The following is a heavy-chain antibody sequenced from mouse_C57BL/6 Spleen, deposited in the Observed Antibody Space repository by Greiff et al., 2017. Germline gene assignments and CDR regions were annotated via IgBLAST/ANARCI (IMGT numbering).Heavy chain of an antibody. J-gene: IGHJ2*01. CDR1: GYTFTSYW. D-gene: IGHD3-2*02. CDR2: IDPSDSYT. Sequence: VQLQQPGAELVMPGASVKLSCKASGYTFTSYWMHWVKQRPGQGLEWIGEIDPSDSYTNYNQKFKGKSTLTVDKSSSTAYMQLSSLTSEDSAVYYCARCGSGCDYWGQGTTLTVSS. V-gene: IGHV1-69*01. CDR3: ARCGSGCDY.